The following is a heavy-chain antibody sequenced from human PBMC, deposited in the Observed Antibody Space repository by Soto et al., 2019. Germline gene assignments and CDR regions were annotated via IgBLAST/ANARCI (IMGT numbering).Heavy chain of an antibody. J-gene: IGHJ3*02. V-gene: IGHV3-30-3*01. CDR3: AKDCCVEGAFDI. CDR1: GFTFSSYA. D-gene: IGHD2-15*01. CDR2: ISYDGSNK. Sequence: GGSLRLSCAASGFTFSSYAMHWVRQAPGKGLEWVAVISYDGSNKYYADSVKGRFTISRDNSKNTLYLQMNSLRAEDTAVYYCAKDCCVEGAFDIWGQGTMVTVSS.